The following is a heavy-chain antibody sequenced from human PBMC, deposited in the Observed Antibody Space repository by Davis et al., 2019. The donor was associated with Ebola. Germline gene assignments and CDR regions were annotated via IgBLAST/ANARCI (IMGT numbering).Heavy chain of an antibody. J-gene: IGHJ4*02. CDR3: ARDQGYSSGWDEYYFDY. Sequence: GGSLRLSCAASGFMFSSYWLSWVRQAPGKGLEWVANMNQDGSVKHYLDSVKGRFTISRDNAKNSLYLQMNSLRAEDTAVYYCARDQGYSSGWDEYYFDYWGQGTLVTVSS. CDR1: GFMFSSYW. V-gene: IGHV3-7*01. D-gene: IGHD6-19*01. CDR2: MNQDGSVK.